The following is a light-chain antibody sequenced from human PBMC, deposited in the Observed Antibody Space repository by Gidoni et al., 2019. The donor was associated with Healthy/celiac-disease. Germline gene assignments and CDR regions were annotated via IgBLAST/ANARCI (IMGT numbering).Light chain of an antibody. V-gene: IGKV3-11*01. Sequence: EIGLTQSPATLSLSPGERATLSCRASQSVSSYLAWYQQKPGQAPRLLIYDASNRATGIPARFSGSGSGTDFTLTISSLEPEDFAVYYCQQRSNWPPGFPFGPGTKVD. CDR3: QQRSNWPPGFP. CDR1: QSVSSY. CDR2: DAS. J-gene: IGKJ3*01.